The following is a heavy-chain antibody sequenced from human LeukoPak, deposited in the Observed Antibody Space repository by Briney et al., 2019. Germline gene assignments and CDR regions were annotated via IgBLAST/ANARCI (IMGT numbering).Heavy chain of an antibody. J-gene: IGHJ4*02. D-gene: IGHD3-16*02. CDR3: AAAPQTYRYLGS. CDR2: ISSGGSTI. Sequence: GGSLRLSCAASGFTFSDYYMSWIRQAPGKGLEWVSYISSGGSTIYYADSVKGRFTISRDNAKNSVYLQMNSLRAEDTAVYYCAAAPQTYRYLGSWGPGTLVTVSS. V-gene: IGHV3-11*04. CDR1: GFTFSDYY.